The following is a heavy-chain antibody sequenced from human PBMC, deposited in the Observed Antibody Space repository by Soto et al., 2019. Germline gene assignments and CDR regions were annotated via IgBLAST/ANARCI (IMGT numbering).Heavy chain of an antibody. D-gene: IGHD3-3*01. J-gene: IGHJ4*02. Sequence: GGSLRLSCAASGFTFSSYSMNWVRQAPGKGLEWVSSISSSSSYIYYADSVKGRFTISRDNAKNSLYLQMNSLRAEDTAVYYCARDTRSVVIMTFDYWGQGTLVTVSS. CDR2: ISSSSSYI. V-gene: IGHV3-21*01. CDR1: GFTFSSYS. CDR3: ARDTRSVVIMTFDY.